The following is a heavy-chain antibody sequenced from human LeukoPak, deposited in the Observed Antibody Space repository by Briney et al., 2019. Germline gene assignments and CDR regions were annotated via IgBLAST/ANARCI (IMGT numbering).Heavy chain of an antibody. CDR3: ARAPPFYSTASNWFDP. CDR2: INHSGST. J-gene: IGHJ5*02. Sequence: PSETLSLTCAVYGGSFSGYYWSWIRQPPGKGLEWIGEINHSGSTNYNPSLKSRVTISVDTSKNQFSLKLSSVTAADTAVYYCARAPPFYSTASNWFDPWGQGTLVTVSS. D-gene: IGHD6-13*01. V-gene: IGHV4-34*01. CDR1: GGSFSGYY.